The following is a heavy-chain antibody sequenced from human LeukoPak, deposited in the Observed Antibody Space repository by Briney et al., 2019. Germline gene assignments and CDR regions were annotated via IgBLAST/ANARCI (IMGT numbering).Heavy chain of an antibody. CDR2: IYYSGST. Sequence: GSLRLSCAASGFTFSSYAMSWVRQPPGKGLEWIGSIYYSGSTYYNPSLKSRVTISVDTSKNQFSLKLSSVTAPDTAVYYCARTRYYYNSRSYGAPYYFDYWGQGTLVTVSS. CDR1: GFTFSSYA. D-gene: IGHD3-10*01. V-gene: IGHV4-39*01. J-gene: IGHJ4*02. CDR3: ARTRYYYNSRSYGAPYYFDY.